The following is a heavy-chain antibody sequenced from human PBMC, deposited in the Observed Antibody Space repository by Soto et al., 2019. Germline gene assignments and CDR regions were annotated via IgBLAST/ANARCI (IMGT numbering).Heavy chain of an antibody. Sequence: GGSLRLSCAASGFTFSSYAMHWVRQAPGKGLEWVAVISYDGSNKYYADSVKGRFTISRDNSKNTLYLQMNSLRAEDTAVYYCARGGYSSSWYRFDYWGQGTLVTVSS. J-gene: IGHJ4*02. D-gene: IGHD6-13*01. CDR3: ARGGYSSSWYRFDY. CDR2: ISYDGSNK. CDR1: GFTFSSYA. V-gene: IGHV3-30-3*01.